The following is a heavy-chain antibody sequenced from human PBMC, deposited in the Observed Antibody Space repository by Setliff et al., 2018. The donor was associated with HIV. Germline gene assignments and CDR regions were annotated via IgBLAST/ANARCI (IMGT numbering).Heavy chain of an antibody. D-gene: IGHD3-3*01. CDR2: IYYSGST. CDR1: GGSTTSGGYY. Sequence: SETLSLTCSVSGGSTTSGGYYWSWIRQHPGKGLEYIGYIYYSGSTYCNPSLKSRVTMSIDTSTQQFFLNVTSVTAADTAVCYCAGFSYNFWVYRFDHWGQGALVTVSS. CDR3: AGFSYNFWVYRFDH. V-gene: IGHV4-31*03. J-gene: IGHJ4*02.